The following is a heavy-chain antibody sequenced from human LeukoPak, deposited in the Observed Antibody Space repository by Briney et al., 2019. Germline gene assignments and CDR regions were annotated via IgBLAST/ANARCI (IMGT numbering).Heavy chain of an antibody. CDR2: IYYSGST. Sequence: SETLSLTCTVSGGSISSSSYYWGWIRQPPGKGLEWIGSIYYSGSTYYNPSLKSRVTISVDTSKNQFSLKLSSVTAADTAVYYCARDGMAYAFDIWGQGTMVTVSP. V-gene: IGHV4-39*07. CDR3: ARDGMAYAFDI. J-gene: IGHJ3*02. CDR1: GGSISSSSYY. D-gene: IGHD5-24*01.